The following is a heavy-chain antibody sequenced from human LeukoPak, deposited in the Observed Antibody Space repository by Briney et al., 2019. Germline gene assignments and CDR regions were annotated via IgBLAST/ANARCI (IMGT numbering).Heavy chain of an antibody. D-gene: IGHD5-24*01. CDR1: GFSFRDYE. V-gene: IGHV3-48*03. CDR2: ISITSNTI. CDR3: ARGGLDAYDY. Sequence: LPGGSLRLSCAASGFSFRDYEMNWVRQAPGKGLDWVSYISITSNTIHYADSVKGRFTISRDNTKNSLYLQMTRLRADDTAIYYCARGGLDAYDYWGQGTLVTVSS. J-gene: IGHJ4*02.